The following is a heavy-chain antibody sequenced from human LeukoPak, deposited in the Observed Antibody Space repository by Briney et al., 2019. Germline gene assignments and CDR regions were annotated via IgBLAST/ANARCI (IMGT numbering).Heavy chain of an antibody. CDR2: ISYDGSNK. D-gene: IGHD5-18*01. CDR3: AKDGRYSYGDAFDI. Sequence: PGGSLRLSCAASGFTFSSYGMHWVRQAPGKGLEWVAVISYDGSNKYYADSVKGRFTISRDNSKNTLYLQMNSLRAEDTAVYYCAKDGRYSYGDAFDIWGQGTMVTVSS. J-gene: IGHJ3*02. CDR1: GFTFSSYG. V-gene: IGHV3-30*18.